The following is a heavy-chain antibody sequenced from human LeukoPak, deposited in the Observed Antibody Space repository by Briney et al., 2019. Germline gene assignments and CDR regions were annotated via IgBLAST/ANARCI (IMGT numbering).Heavy chain of an antibody. Sequence: PGGSLRLSCTASGFTFGTYAMNWVRQAPGKGLEWVAVISYDGSNKYYADSVKGRFTISRDNSKNTLYLQMNSLRAEDTAVYYCARDRHTYYYDSSGYWEYAFDIWGQGTMVTVSS. V-gene: IGHV3-30*04. CDR1: GFTFGTYA. CDR3: ARDRHTYYYDSSGYWEYAFDI. D-gene: IGHD3-22*01. CDR2: ISYDGSNK. J-gene: IGHJ3*02.